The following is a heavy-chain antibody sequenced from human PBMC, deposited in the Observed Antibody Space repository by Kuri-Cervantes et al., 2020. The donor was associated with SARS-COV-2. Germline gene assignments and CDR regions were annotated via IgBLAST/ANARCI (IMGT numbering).Heavy chain of an antibody. CDR3: AIPPYYHDAFDI. CDR2: TCTYGCT. D-gene: IGHD1-26*01. Sequence: GESLKISCTASGFSVTSNDMSWVRQAPDKGLEWVFITCTYGCTYHADSVKGRFTISRDNSKNTLYLQMNSLRAEDTAVYYCAIPPYYHDAFDIWGQGTMVTVSS. V-gene: IGHV3-53*01. J-gene: IGHJ3*02. CDR1: GFSVTSND.